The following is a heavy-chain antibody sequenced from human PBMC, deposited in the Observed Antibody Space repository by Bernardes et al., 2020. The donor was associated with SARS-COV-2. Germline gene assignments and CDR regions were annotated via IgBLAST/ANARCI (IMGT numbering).Heavy chain of an antibody. D-gene: IGHD6-19*01. CDR2: INANSGDT. CDR3: AKGTHSSGSLYYNYYAMDV. V-gene: IGHV1-2*04. J-gene: IGHJ6*02. CDR1: GYNFNDYY. Sequence: ASVKVSCKASGYNFNDYYIHWVRQAPGQGLEWMGWINANSGDTSYAPRFQGWVSLTRDTSISTAYMELPRLTSNDTAVYYCAKGTHSSGSLYYNYYAMDVWGQGTTVTVSS.